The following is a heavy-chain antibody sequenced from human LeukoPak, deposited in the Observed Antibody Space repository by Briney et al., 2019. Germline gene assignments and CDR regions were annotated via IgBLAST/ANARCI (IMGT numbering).Heavy chain of an antibody. V-gene: IGHV4-59*08. CDR1: GGSISSYY. CDR3: ARQEAYYYDRSGYYYEVIKNNWFDP. J-gene: IGHJ5*02. D-gene: IGHD3-22*01. Sequence: PSETLSLTCTVSGGSISSYYWSWIRQPPGKGLEWIGYIYYSGSTNYNPSLKSRVTISVDTSKNQFSLKLSSVTAADTAVYYCARQEAYYYDRSGYYYEVIKNNWFDPWGQGTLVTVSS. CDR2: IYYSGST.